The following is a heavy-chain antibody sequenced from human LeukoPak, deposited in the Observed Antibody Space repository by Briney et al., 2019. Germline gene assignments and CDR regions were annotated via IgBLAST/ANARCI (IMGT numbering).Heavy chain of an antibody. CDR2: IYYSGST. Sequence: KPSETLSLTCTVSGGSISSYYWSWIRQPPGKGLEWIGYIYYSGSTNYNPSLKSRVTISVDTSKNQFSLKLSSVTAADTAVYYCARVRNEQQIVPYYFDYWGQGTLVTVSS. CDR3: ARVRNEQQIVPYYFDY. J-gene: IGHJ4*02. D-gene: IGHD6-13*01. V-gene: IGHV4-59*12. CDR1: GGSISSYY.